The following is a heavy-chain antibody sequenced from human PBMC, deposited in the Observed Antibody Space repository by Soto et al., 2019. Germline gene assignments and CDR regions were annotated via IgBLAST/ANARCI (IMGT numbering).Heavy chain of an antibody. CDR3: ALDRGGYYHFDH. J-gene: IGHJ4*02. CDR2: VYYSGST. D-gene: IGHD3-22*01. Sequence: QVQLQESGPGLVKPSQTLSLTCSVSGGSISSSGYYCTWIHQHPGKGLEWIGYVYYSGSTYYNPSLKSRVTISVDTSRNQFSLNLRSVTAADTAVYYCALDRGGYYHFDHWGQGTLVTVSS. CDR1: GGSISSSGYY. V-gene: IGHV4-31*03.